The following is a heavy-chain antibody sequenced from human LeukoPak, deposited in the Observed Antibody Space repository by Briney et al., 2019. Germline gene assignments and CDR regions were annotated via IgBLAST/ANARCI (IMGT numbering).Heavy chain of an antibody. CDR1: GDSFSKYC. V-gene: IGHV4-34*01. CDR2: INDSGST. CDR3: ASRVLASSDFYY. D-gene: IGHD2-8*02. Sequence: SETLSLTCAVYGDSFSKYCWSWVRQPPGKGLEWIGEINDSGSTNYNPSLTSRVTISVDTSQNQFSLKLSSVTAADTAVYYCASRVLASSDFYYWGQGTLVTVSS. J-gene: IGHJ4*02.